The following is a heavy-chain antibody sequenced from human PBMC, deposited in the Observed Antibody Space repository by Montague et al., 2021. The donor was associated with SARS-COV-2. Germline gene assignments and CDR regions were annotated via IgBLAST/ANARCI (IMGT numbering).Heavy chain of an antibody. J-gene: IGHJ4*02. Sequence: SLRLSCAASGFTFSSYTMHWVRQAPGKGLEWVAVISYDGNNKYVDSVKGRFTISRDISKNTLYLQMNSLRVEDTAVYYCARDGFPDNGGYSHFDYWGQGTLVTVSS. D-gene: IGHD3-22*01. V-gene: IGHV3-30*04. CDR3: ARDGFPDNGGYSHFDY. CDR1: GFTFSSYT. CDR2: ISYDGNNK.